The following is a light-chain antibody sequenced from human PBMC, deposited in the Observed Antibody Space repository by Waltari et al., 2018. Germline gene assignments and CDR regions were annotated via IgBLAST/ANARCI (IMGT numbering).Light chain of an antibody. V-gene: IGLV2-18*02. CDR2: EVN. CDR3: SSYTTSTTQV. J-gene: IGLJ1*01. Sequence: QSALTQPPSVSGSPGQSVTISCSGTGSDIGSYNRVSWYQQSPGTDPRLMIYEVNSRPSGVPDRFSGSKSGNTASLTISGLQAEDEADYYCSSYTTSTTQVFGTGTKVTVL. CDR1: GSDIGSYNR.